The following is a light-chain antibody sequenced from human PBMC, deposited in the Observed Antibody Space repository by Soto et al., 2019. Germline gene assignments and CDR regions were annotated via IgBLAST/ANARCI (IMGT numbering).Light chain of an antibody. Sequence: EIVLTQSPDTLSLSPGERATLSCRASQSVTYDQLAGYRQTPGQAPRLLIYGASSRAAGIPDRFSGSGSGTDFTLTISRLEPEDFVVYHCQQYGDLPPTFGQGTKVEIK. CDR2: GAS. J-gene: IGKJ1*01. V-gene: IGKV3-20*01. CDR1: QSVTYDQ. CDR3: QQYGDLPPT.